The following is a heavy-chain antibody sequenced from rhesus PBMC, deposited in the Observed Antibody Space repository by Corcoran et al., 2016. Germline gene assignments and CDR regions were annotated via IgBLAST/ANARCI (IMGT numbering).Heavy chain of an antibody. D-gene: IGHD2-15*01. J-gene: IGHJ5-1*01. Sequence: QVQLQESGPGLVKPSETLSLTCAVSGDSISSGYYWGWIRQTPGQGLEWIAHINSGLINYLTPSLKSRITISTNTSKIQFSLKLTSVTAADTTVYYCSRGSYTYYRFDVWGPGVLVTVSS. CDR3: SRGSYTYYRFDV. V-gene: IGHV4S14*01. CDR1: GDSISSGYY. CDR2: INSGLIN.